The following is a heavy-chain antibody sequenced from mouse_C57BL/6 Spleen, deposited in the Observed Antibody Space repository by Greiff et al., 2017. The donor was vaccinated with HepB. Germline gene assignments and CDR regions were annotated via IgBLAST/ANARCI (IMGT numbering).Heavy chain of an antibody. D-gene: IGHD3-3*01. CDR3: ARAAGRCYSFDY. CDR2: ISSGSSSI. CDR1: GFTFSDYG. V-gene: IGHV5-17*01. J-gene: IGHJ2*01. Sequence: EVKLMESGGGLVKPGGSLKLSCAASGFTFSDYGMHWVSQAPEKGLEWVAYISSGSSSINYADTVKGRVTIARDNAKNTLFLQMTSLRSEDTAMYYCARAAGRCYSFDYWGQGTTLTVSS.